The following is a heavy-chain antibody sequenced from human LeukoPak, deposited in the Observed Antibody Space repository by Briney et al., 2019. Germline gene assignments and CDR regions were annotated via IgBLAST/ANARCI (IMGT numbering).Heavy chain of an antibody. J-gene: IGHJ5*02. Sequence: PSETLSLTCTVSGGSISSYYWSWIRQPPGKGLEWIGYIYYSGSTNYNPSLKSRVTISVDTSKKQFSLRLSSVTAADTAVYYCARDAPYGDFWFDPWGQGTLVTVSS. CDR2: IYYSGST. D-gene: IGHD4-17*01. CDR3: ARDAPYGDFWFDP. V-gene: IGHV4-59*12. CDR1: GGSISSYY.